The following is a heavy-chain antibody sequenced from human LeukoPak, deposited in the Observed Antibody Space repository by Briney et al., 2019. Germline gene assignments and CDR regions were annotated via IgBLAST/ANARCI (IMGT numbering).Heavy chain of an antibody. J-gene: IGHJ5*02. V-gene: IGHV3-23*01. CDR1: GFTFSSYA. Sequence: PGRSLRLSCAASGFTFSSYAMSWVRQAPGKGLEWVSAISGSGGSTYYADSVKGRFTISRDNSKNTLYLQMNSLRAEDTAVYYCAKCRYDFWSGLNWFDPWGQGTLVTVSS. D-gene: IGHD3-3*01. CDR2: ISGSGGST. CDR3: AKCRYDFWSGLNWFDP.